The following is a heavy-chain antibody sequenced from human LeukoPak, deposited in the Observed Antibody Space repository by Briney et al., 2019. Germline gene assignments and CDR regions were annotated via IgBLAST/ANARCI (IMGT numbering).Heavy chain of an antibody. V-gene: IGHV3-30*18. J-gene: IGHJ4*02. CDR3: AKGLGATGFDY. D-gene: IGHD1-26*01. CDR2: ISYDGSNK. Sequence: GGSLRLSCAASGFTFSSYNMNWARQAPGKGLEWVAVISYDGSNKYYADSVKGRFTISRDNSKNTLYLQMNSLRAEDTAVYYCAKGLGATGFDYWGQGTLVTVSS. CDR1: GFTFSSYN.